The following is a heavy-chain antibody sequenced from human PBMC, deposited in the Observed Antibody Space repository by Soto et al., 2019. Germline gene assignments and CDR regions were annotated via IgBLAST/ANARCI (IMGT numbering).Heavy chain of an antibody. V-gene: IGHV3-23*01. D-gene: IGHD3-16*01. Sequence: GGSLRLSCGASGFTFSNHAMSWVRQAPGKGLEWVSVISGSGGTTYYADSVRGRFTISRDNSKNTVYLQMSSLRAEDTAVYFCAKDLGLNTFMHYFDYWGQGTLVTVSS. CDR2: ISGSGGTT. J-gene: IGHJ4*02. CDR3: AKDLGLNTFMHYFDY. CDR1: GFTFSNHA.